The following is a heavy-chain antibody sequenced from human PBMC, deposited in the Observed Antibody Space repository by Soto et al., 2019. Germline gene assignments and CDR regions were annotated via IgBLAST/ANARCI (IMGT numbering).Heavy chain of an antibody. CDR3: ARAKKGIAAAENWFDP. CDR1: GGSISSGGYY. CDR2: IYYSGST. Sequence: QVQLQESGPGLVKPSQTLSLTCTVSGGSISSGGYYWSWIRQHPGKGLEWIGYIYYSGSTYYNPSLSSRVTISVDTSKNQFSLTLSSVTAADTAVYYWARAKKGIAAAENWFDPWGQGTLVTVAS. D-gene: IGHD6-13*01. V-gene: IGHV4-31*03. J-gene: IGHJ5*02.